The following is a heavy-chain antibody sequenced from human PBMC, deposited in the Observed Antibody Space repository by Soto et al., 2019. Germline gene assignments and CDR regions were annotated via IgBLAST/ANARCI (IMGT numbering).Heavy chain of an antibody. CDR1: GGTFSSYA. D-gene: IGHD6-13*01. CDR3: ARLGTPYYSSSWGNWFDP. V-gene: IGHV1-69*06. J-gene: IGHJ5*02. CDR2: IIPIFGTA. Sequence: QVQLVQSGAEVKKPGSSVKVSCKASGGTFSSYAISWVRQAPGQGLEWMGGIIPIFGTANYAQKFQGRVTITADKSTSTAYMELSSLRSDDTAVYYCARLGTPYYSSSWGNWFDPWGQGTLVTVSS.